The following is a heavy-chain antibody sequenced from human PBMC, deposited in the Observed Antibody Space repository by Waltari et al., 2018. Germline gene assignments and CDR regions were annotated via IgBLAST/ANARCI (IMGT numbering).Heavy chain of an antibody. CDR2: INHSGST. Sequence: QVQLQQWGAGLLKPSETLSLTCAVYGGSFSGYYWSWIRQPPGKGLEWIGEINHSGSTNYNPSLKSRVTISVDTSKNQFSLKLSSVTAADTAVYYCVCMVRGVILRYDYWGQGTLVTVSS. CDR1: GGSFSGYY. CDR3: VCMVRGVILRYDY. D-gene: IGHD3-10*01. J-gene: IGHJ4*02. V-gene: IGHV4-34*01.